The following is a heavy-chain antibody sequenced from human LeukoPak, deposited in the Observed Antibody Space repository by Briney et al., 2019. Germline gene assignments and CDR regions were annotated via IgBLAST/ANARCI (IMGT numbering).Heavy chain of an antibody. CDR2: IKSKTDGGTT. V-gene: IGHV3-15*01. D-gene: IGHD3-10*01. CDR3: TTYYYGSGSYYSSFDY. J-gene: IGHJ4*02. Sequence: GGSLRLSCAASGFTFSIAWISCVRQAPGKRREWVGRIKSKTDGGTTDYAAPVKGRFTISSDDSKNTLYLQMNSLKTEDTAVYYCTTYYYGSGSYYSSFDYWGQGTLVTVSS. CDR1: GFTFSIAW.